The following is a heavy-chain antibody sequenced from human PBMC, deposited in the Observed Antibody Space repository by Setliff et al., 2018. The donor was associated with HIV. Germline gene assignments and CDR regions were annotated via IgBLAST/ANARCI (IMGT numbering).Heavy chain of an antibody. CDR3: AAYFYDYGDTFDY. D-gene: IGHD4-17*01. J-gene: IGHJ4*02. V-gene: IGHV1-24*01. CDR2: FDLEDGET. Sequence: ASVKVSCKVSGYTLTELSRHWVRQAPGKGLEWMGGFDLEDGETIYAQKFQGRVTMTADKSTSTAYMEVRSLRSEDTAVYYCAAYFYDYGDTFDYWGQGTLVTVS. CDR1: GYTLTELS.